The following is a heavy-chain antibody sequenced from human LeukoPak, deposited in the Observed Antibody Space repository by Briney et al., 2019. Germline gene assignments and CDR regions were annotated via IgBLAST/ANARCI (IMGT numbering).Heavy chain of an antibody. CDR2: IYYSGST. D-gene: IGHD3-22*01. CDR3: ARDSRSYYDSRGYYGTFDY. V-gene: IGHV4-59*01. Sequence: SETLALTCTVSGGSLTSYYWRWIRQPPGKGLEWIGYIYYSGSTNYSPSLKSRVTISVDTSKNQFSLKLSSVTAADTAVYYCARDSRSYYDSRGYYGTFDYWGQGTLVTVSS. CDR1: GGSLTSYY. J-gene: IGHJ4*02.